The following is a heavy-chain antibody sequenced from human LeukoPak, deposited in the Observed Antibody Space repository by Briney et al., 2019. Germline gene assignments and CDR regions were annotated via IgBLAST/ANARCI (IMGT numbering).Heavy chain of an antibody. Sequence: PGGSLRLSCAASGFSFSTNPMSWVSQAPGKGLEWVSAISPDKTYYADSVKGRLTISRDNDKNTVDLHMNSPRAEDTAVYYCVKEHVDRAFTRSFDIWGQGIVVTVSS. J-gene: IGHJ3*02. V-gene: IGHV3-23*01. CDR2: ISPDKT. CDR3: VKEHVDRAFTRSFDI. CDR1: GFSFSTNP. D-gene: IGHD3-10*01.